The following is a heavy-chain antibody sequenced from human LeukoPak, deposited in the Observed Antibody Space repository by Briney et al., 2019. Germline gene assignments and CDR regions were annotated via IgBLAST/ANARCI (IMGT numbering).Heavy chain of an antibody. Sequence: GGSLRLSCAASGFTFSSYAMSWVRQAPGKGLEWVSAISGSGGSTYYADSAKGRFTISRDNSKNTLYLQMNSLRAEDTAVYYCARDRYGLYYFDYWGQGTLVTVSS. CDR2: ISGSGGST. D-gene: IGHD5-18*01. CDR3: ARDRYGLYYFDY. J-gene: IGHJ4*02. CDR1: GFTFSSYA. V-gene: IGHV3-23*01.